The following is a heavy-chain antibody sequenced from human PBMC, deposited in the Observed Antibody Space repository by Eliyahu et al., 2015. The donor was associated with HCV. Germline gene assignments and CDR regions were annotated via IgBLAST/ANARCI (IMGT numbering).Heavy chain of an antibody. Sequence: EVQLLESGGGLVQPGGSLRLSXAASGFTFSRYAMSWVRQAXGKGLEWVXAISGSGGSTYYADSVKGRFTISRDNSKNTLYLQMNSLRAXDTAVYYCAKDLHSRRGRWFDPWGQGTLVTVSS. V-gene: IGHV3-23*01. CDR2: ISGSGGST. CDR3: AKDLHSRRGRWFDP. D-gene: IGHD1-26*01. CDR1: GFTFSRYA. J-gene: IGHJ5*02.